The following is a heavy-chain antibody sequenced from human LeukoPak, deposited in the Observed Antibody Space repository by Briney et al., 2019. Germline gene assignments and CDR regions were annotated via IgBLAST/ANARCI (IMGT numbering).Heavy chain of an antibody. CDR1: GFTFSGHW. CDR2: INQGGSDK. CDR3: TRDRSRAEDD. D-gene: IGHD1-14*01. J-gene: IGHJ4*02. V-gene: IGHV3-7*01. Sequence: GGSLRLSCAASGFTFSGHWMSWVRQAPGKGLEWVANINQGGSDKYYVDSVKGRFTISRDNVNNLLYLQMNSLRGEDTAVYYCTRDRSRAEDDWGQGTLVTVSS.